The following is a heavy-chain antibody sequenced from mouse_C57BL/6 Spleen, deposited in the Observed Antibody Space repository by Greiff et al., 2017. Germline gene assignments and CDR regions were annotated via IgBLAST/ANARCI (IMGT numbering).Heavy chain of an antibody. Sequence: QVQLQQPGAELVRPGSSVKLSCKASGYTFTSYWMHWVKQRPIQGLEWIGNIDPSDSETHYNQKFKDKATLTVEKSSSTAYMQLSSLTSEDSAVDYCARDYDYPAWFAYWGQGTLVTVSA. J-gene: IGHJ3*01. D-gene: IGHD2-4*01. CDR2: IDPSDSET. CDR1: GYTFTSYW. V-gene: IGHV1-52*01. CDR3: ARDYDYPAWFAY.